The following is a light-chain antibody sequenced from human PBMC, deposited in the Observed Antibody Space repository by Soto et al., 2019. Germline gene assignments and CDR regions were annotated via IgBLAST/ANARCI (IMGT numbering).Light chain of an antibody. J-gene: IGLJ1*01. V-gene: IGLV2-14*01. CDR3: TSYTSASTPYV. CDR2: DVY. CDR1: SSDFVRYTY. Sequence: QSVLTQPASVSGSPGQSITISCVGTSSDFVRYTYVSWYQQYPGKAPKLIIYDVYNRPSGVSNRFSGSKSGNTASLTISGLQAEDEADYYCTSYTSASTPYVFGSGTKVTVL.